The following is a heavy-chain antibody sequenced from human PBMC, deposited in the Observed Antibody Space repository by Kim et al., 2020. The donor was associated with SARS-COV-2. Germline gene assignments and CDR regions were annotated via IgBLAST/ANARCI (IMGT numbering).Heavy chain of an antibody. CDR2: INSNGTST. J-gene: IGHJ4*02. CDR3: AKASRRGNLSDY. CDR1: GFTFSSSW. V-gene: IGHV3-74*01. D-gene: IGHD2-2*01. Sequence: GGSLRLSCAASGFTFSSSWMHWVRQGPGKGLVWVSRINSNGTSTNYADSVKGRFTISRDNAKNTLYLQMNSLRPEDTALYYCAKASRRGNLSDYWGQGTLVTVSS.